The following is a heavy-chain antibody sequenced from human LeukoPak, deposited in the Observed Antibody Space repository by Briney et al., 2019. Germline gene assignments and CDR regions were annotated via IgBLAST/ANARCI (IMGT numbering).Heavy chain of an antibody. J-gene: IGHJ6*02. Sequence: SETLSLTCAVYGGSFSGYYWSWIRQPPGKGLEWIGEINHSGSTNHNPSLKSRVTISVDTSKNQFSLKLSSVTAADTAVYYCARAAQVTYDFWSASRGHMDVWGQGTTVTVSS. D-gene: IGHD3-3*01. V-gene: IGHV4-34*01. CDR1: GGSFSGYY. CDR3: ARAAQVTYDFWSASRGHMDV. CDR2: INHSGST.